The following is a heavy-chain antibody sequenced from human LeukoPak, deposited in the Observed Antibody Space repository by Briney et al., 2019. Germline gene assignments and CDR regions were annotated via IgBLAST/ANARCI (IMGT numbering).Heavy chain of an antibody. J-gene: IGHJ4*02. CDR2: ISAYNGNT. D-gene: IGHD3-22*01. CDR1: GYTSTSYG. V-gene: IGHV1-18*01. CDR3: AREPPYYYDSSGLDY. Sequence: GASVKVSCKASGYTSTSYGISWVRQAPGQGLEWMGWISAYNGNTNYAQKLQGRVTMTTDTSTSTAYMELRSLRSDDTAVYYCAREPPYYYDSSGLDYWGQGTLVTVSS.